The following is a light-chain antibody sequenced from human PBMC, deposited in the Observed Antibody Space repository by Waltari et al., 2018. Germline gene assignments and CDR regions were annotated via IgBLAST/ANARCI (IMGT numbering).Light chain of an antibody. V-gene: IGKV3-15*01. CDR1: QSLNTN. CDR2: GAS. CDR3: QQYNSWPLYT. Sequence: EIVMTQSPATLSVSPGERATLSCRASQSLNTNLAWYQQKAGQAPRLLIYGASTRATGIPARFSGSGSGTEFTLTISSLQSEDFAVYYCQQYNSWPLYTFGQGTKLEIK. J-gene: IGKJ2*01.